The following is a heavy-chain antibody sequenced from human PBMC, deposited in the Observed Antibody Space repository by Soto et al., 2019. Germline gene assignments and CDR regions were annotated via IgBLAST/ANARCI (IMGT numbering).Heavy chain of an antibody. CDR3: AREGGYFDSSGSGVYHYYGVDV. CDR1: GGPISPYY. D-gene: IGHD3-22*01. Sequence: SETLSLTCTVSGGPISPYYWSWIRQPAGKGLEWIGRIYYTGSTNYNPPLKSRVSMPLDTARNQISLKVKSVTAADTAVYYCAREGGYFDSSGSGVYHYYGVDVWGRGTTVTAP. CDR2: IYYTGST. J-gene: IGHJ6*02. V-gene: IGHV4-4*07.